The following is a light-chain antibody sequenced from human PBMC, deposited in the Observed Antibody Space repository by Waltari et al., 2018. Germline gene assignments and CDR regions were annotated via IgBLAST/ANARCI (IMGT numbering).Light chain of an antibody. CDR1: QSVRTN. J-gene: IGKJ4*01. CDR3: QQYYVWPPIT. CDR2: GAP. Sequence: VLLTQSPASLSVSPGDTVILSCRASQSVRTNLVWYQQKAGQAPRTLIYGAPTRASGVPSRFSGSGSETDFTLIISSLQSEDAAVYFCQQYYVWPPITFGGGTKLEI. V-gene: IGKV3-15*01.